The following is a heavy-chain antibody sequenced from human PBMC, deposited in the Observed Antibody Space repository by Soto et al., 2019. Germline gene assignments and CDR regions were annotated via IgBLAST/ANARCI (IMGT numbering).Heavy chain of an antibody. Sequence: PGGSLRLSCAASGFTFSSYAMSWVRQAPGKGLEWVSAISGSGGSTYYADSVKGRFTISRDNSKNTLYLQMNSLRSEDTAVYYCATEFSPDPIVLMVYARSEERAFDYWGQGTLVTVSS. V-gene: IGHV3-23*01. CDR3: ATEFSPDPIVLMVYARSEERAFDY. CDR1: GFTFSSYA. J-gene: IGHJ4*02. CDR2: ISGSGGST. D-gene: IGHD2-8*01.